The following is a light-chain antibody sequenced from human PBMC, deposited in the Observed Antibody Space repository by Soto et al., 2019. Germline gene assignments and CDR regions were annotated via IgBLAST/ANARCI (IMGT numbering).Light chain of an antibody. CDR1: QTISSW. CDR3: QQCNTFWT. CDR2: DVS. V-gene: IGKV1-5*01. J-gene: IGKJ1*01. Sequence: DIQMTQSPSTLSASVGDRVTITYRASQTISSWLAWYRQKPGKAPKLLIYDVSTLESGVPSRFNGSGFGTEFTLTISSLQPDDSATYYCQQCNTFWTFGQGTKVEIK.